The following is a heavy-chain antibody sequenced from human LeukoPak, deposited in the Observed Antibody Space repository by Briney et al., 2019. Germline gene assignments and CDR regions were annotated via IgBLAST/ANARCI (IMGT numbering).Heavy chain of an antibody. CDR3: ARRTVTRGEPFDY. CDR2: IDYSGGT. CDR1: GGSISSYY. J-gene: IGHJ4*02. Sequence: PSETLSLTCTVSGGSISSYYWSWIRQPPGKGLEWIGIIDYSGGTDYNPSLKSRVTISVDTSKRQFSLKLNSVTAADTAVYYCARRTVTRGEPFDYWGQGTLVTVSS. D-gene: IGHD4-17*01. V-gene: IGHV4-59*12.